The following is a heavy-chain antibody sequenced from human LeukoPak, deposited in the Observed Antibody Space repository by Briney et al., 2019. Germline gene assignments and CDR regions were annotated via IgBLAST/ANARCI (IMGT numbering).Heavy chain of an antibody. J-gene: IGHJ4*02. V-gene: IGHV4-34*01. CDR3: ARGRCGGDCYSCYFDY. CDR1: GGSMSSYY. Sequence: SETLSLTCTVSGGSMSSYYWSWIRQPPGKGLEWIGEINHSGSTNYNPSLKSRVTISVDTSKNQFSLKLSSVTAADTAVYYCARGRCGGDCYSCYFDYWGQGTLVTVSS. D-gene: IGHD2-21*02. CDR2: INHSGST.